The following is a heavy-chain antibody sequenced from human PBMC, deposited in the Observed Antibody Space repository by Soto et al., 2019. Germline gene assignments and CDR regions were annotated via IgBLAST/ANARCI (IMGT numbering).Heavy chain of an antibody. CDR3: ASMGATALPYYFDY. CDR1: GGTFSSYA. Sequence: QVQLVQSGAEVKKPGSSVKVSCKASGGTFSSYAISWVRQAPGQGLEWMGGIIPIFGTANYAQKFQGRVTITADESTSTDYMELSSLRSEDTAVYYCASMGATALPYYFDYWGQGTLVTVSS. V-gene: IGHV1-69*01. J-gene: IGHJ4*02. D-gene: IGHD1-26*01. CDR2: IIPIFGTA.